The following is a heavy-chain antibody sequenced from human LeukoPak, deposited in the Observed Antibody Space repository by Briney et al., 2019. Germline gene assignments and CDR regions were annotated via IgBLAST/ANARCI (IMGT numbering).Heavy chain of an antibody. D-gene: IGHD1-26*01. CDR1: GGSFSGYY. CDR3: ARSPSGSYSQLDY. CDR2: IYYSGST. V-gene: IGHV4-59*01. J-gene: IGHJ4*02. Sequence: SETLSLTCAVYGGSFSGYYWSWIRQPPGKGLEWIGYIYYSGSTNYSPSLKSRVTISVDTSKNQFSLKLSSVTAADTAVYYCARSPSGSYSQLDYWDQGTLVTVSS.